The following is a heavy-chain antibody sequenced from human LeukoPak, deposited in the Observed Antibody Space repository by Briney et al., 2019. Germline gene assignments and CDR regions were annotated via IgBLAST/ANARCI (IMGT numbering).Heavy chain of an antibody. D-gene: IGHD3-9*01. CDR2: FDPEDGET. V-gene: IGHV1-24*01. J-gene: IGHJ5*02. CDR1: GDIITELA. CDR3: VAARIDWGQNWFDP. Sequence: ASVTDSCKVSGDIITELAIHWVRQAPGKGLEWMGGFDPEDGETTYAQKFQGRVSMTEDTSTDTAYMEVSSLESDDTAVYYCVAARIDWGQNWFDPWGQGTLLIVSS.